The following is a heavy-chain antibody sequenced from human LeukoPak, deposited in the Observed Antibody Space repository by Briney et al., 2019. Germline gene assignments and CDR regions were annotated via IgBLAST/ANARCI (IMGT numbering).Heavy chain of an antibody. CDR3: ARFYDSSGYYGEHDAFDI. CDR1: GFTLSSYS. V-gene: IGHV3-64*01. Sequence: PGGSLRLSCAASGFTLSSYSMHWVRQAPGKGLEFVSAISKNGRNTYYGNSMKGRFTISRDISKNTLYLQMNSLRAEDTAVYYCARFYDSSGYYGEHDAFDIWGQGTMVTVSS. CDR2: ISKNGRNT. J-gene: IGHJ3*02. D-gene: IGHD3-22*01.